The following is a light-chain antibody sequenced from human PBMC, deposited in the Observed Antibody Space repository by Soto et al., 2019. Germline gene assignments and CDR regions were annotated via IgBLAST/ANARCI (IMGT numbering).Light chain of an antibody. CDR3: QQRTNWPTST. Sequence: EIVLTQSPATLSLSPGERATLSCRASQNVASYLAWYQQKPGQAPRLLIHEAISRATVIPARFSGSGSGTDFTLTISSLEPEDFAVYYCQQRTNWPTSTFGQGTRLEIK. J-gene: IGKJ5*01. V-gene: IGKV3-11*01. CDR1: QNVASY. CDR2: EAI.